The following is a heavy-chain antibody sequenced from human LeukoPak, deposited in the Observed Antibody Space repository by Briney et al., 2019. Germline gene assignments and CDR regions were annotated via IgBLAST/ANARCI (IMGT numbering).Heavy chain of an antibody. CDR2: IYAGDSDT. CDR1: GYSFTNYW. V-gene: IGHV5-51*01. CDR3: VRHEGSISGWPFDY. J-gene: IGHJ4*02. D-gene: IGHD6-19*01. Sequence: GESLKISCQGSGYSFTNYWIGWVRQMPGKGLEWMGIIYAGDSDTRYSPSFQGQVTISADKSISTAYLQWSSLKASDTAIYYCVRHEGSISGWPFDYWGQGTLVTVSS.